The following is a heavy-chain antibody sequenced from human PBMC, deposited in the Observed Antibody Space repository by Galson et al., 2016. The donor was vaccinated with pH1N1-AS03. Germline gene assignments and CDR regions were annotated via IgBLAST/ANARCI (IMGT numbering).Heavy chain of an antibody. D-gene: IGHD1-26*01. CDR2: IIPIFGTA. J-gene: IGHJ6*02. Sequence: SVKVSCKASGGTFSSYVISWVRQAPGQGLEWMGEIIPIFGTANYAQRFQGRVTITADESTSTAYREVSSLRSEDTAVYYCAREGYRGSLDRIDFNYYGMDVWGQGTTVTVSS. CDR1: GGTFSSYV. V-gene: IGHV1-69*13. CDR3: AREGYRGSLDRIDFNYYGMDV.